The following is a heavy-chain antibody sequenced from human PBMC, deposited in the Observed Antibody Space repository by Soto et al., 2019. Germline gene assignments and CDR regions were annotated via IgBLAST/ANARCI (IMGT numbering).Heavy chain of an antibody. CDR3: ARDGGFYYGMDV. Sequence: QVQLQESGPGLVKPSETLSLTCTVSGASISSYYWTWIRQPPGKGLEWIGYIYNSGSTNYNPSLQSRVTISVDTSKNQLSLKLSSVTAADTAVYYCARDGGFYYGMDVWGQGPTVTVSS. V-gene: IGHV4-59*01. CDR1: GASISSYY. D-gene: IGHD3-3*01. J-gene: IGHJ6*02. CDR2: IYNSGST.